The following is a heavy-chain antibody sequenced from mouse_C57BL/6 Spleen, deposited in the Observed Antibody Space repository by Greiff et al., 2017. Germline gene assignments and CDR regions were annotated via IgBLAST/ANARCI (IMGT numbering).Heavy chain of an antibody. J-gene: IGHJ2*01. CDR3: ARQGGYYDYFDY. V-gene: IGHV5-6*01. CDR1: GFTFSSYG. CDR2: ISSGGSYT. D-gene: IGHD2-3*01. Sequence: VQLQQSGGDLVKPGGSLKLSCAASGFTFSSYGMSWVRQTPDKRLEWVATISSGGSYTYYPDSVKGRFTISRDNAKNTLYLQMSSLKSEDTAMYYCARQGGYYDYFDYWGQGTTLTVSS.